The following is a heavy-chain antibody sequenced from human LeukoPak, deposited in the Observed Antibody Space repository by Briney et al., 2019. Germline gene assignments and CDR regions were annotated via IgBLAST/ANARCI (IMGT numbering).Heavy chain of an antibody. J-gene: IGHJ4*02. CDR3: AKRVVLELPDLFDY. Sequence: GGSLRLSCAASGFTFRIYSRTWVGQAPGKGLEWVAKIKQDGSEKYYVDSVKGRFTISRDNAKKLRYRQMNSLGAEDTAVLYFAKRVVLELPDLFDYWGQGTLVTVSS. CDR2: IKQDGSEK. CDR1: GFTFRIYS. V-gene: IGHV3-7*03. D-gene: IGHD1-26*01.